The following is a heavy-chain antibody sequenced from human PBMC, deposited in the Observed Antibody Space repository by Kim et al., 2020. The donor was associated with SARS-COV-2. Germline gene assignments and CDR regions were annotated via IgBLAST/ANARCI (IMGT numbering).Heavy chain of an antibody. CDR3: AKDGYCSSTSCYPVDY. V-gene: IGHV3-23*01. Sequence: GGSLRLSCAASGFTFSSYAMSWVRQAPGKGLEWVSAISGSGGSTYYADSVKGRFTISRDNSKHTLYLQMNSLRAEDTAVYYCAKDGYCSSTSCYPVDYWGQGTLVTVSS. CDR2: ISGSGGST. J-gene: IGHJ4*02. D-gene: IGHD2-2*03. CDR1: GFTFSSYA.